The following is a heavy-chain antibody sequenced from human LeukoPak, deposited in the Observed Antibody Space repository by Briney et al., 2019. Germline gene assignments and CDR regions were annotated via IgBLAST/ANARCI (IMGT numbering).Heavy chain of an antibody. D-gene: IGHD2-2*01. V-gene: IGHV3-48*03. CDR3: AAVGRAGHPGY. J-gene: IGHJ4*02. CDR1: GFRFSYYE. CDR2: INSGGSGI. Sequence: PGGSLRLSCEASGFRFSYYEMSWVRQAPGKGLEWLSYINSGGSGIHYAGSVNGRFTISRDNAKNSLYLQMTSLRVEDTAVYYCAAVGRAGHPGYWGQGTLVTVSS.